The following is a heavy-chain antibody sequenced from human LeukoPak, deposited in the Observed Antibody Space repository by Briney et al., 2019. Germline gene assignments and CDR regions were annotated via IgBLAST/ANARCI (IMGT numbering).Heavy chain of an antibody. J-gene: IGHJ4*02. Sequence: ASVKVSCKVSGYTLTELSMHWVRQAPGKGLEWMGGFDPEDGETIYAQKFQGRVTMTEDTSTDTAYMELSSLRSGDTAVYYCATGQNQVGATLFDYWGQGTLVTVSS. D-gene: IGHD1-26*01. CDR3: ATGQNQVGATLFDY. CDR2: FDPEDGET. V-gene: IGHV1-24*01. CDR1: GYTLTELS.